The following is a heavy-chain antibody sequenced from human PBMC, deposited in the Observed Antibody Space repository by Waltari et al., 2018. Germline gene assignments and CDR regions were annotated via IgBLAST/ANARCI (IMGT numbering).Heavy chain of an antibody. D-gene: IGHD6-13*01. CDR1: GFTFSGST. Sequence: EVQVVESGGGLVQPGGSQKPSCATSGFTFSGSTIHWVRQTSGKGLEWIGRIRSKPNNYATRYTASVEGRFTISRDDSENTAYLQMSSLMTEDTAVYYCTGGAVTGTDFWGQGTLVTVSS. CDR2: IRSKPNNYAT. CDR3: TGGAVTGTDF. V-gene: IGHV3-73*01. J-gene: IGHJ4*02.